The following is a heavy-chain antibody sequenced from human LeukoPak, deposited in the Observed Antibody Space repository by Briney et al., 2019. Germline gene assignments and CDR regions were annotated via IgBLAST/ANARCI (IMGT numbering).Heavy chain of an antibody. J-gene: IGHJ2*01. V-gene: IGHV3-21*01. CDR3: ARYSYGSYWYFDL. Sequence: PGGSLRLSCAASGFTFSSYSMNWVRKAPGKGLEWVSSISSSSSYIYYADSVKGRFTISRDNAKNSLYLQMNSLRAEGTAVYYCARYSYGSYWYFDLWGRGTLVTVSS. D-gene: IGHD5-18*01. CDR2: ISSSSSYI. CDR1: GFTFSSYS.